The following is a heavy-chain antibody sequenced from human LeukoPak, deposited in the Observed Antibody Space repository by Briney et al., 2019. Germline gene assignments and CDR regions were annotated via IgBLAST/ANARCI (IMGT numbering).Heavy chain of an antibody. J-gene: IGHJ6*03. CDR3: ARGFIAVALTYYYYYMDV. Sequence: PSETLSLTCTVSGGSISSSSYYWGWIRQPPGKGLEWIGSIYYSGSTYYNPSLKSRVTISVDTSKNQFSLKLSSVTAADTAVYYCARGFIAVALTYYYYYMDVWGKGTTVTVSS. CDR2: IYYSGST. D-gene: IGHD6-19*01. V-gene: IGHV4-39*01. CDR1: GGSISSSSYY.